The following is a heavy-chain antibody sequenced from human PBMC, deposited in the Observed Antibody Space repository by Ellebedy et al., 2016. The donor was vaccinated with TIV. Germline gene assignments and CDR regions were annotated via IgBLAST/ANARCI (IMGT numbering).Heavy chain of an antibody. V-gene: IGHV7-4-1*02. CDR3: ARDYNPSYYEYGMDV. D-gene: IGHD1-1*01. CDR1: GYTFNDYA. J-gene: IGHJ6*02. CDR2: INTNTGNP. Sequence: ASVKVSCKASGYTFNDYAMNWVRQAPGQELEWMGWINTNTGNPTYAQGFAGRFLFSLDTSVSTTYLQISSLKAEDTAVYYCARDYNPSYYEYGMDVWGQGTTVTVSS.